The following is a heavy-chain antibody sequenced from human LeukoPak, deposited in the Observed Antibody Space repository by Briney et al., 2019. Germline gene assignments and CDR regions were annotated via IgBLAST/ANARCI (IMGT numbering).Heavy chain of an antibody. J-gene: IGHJ6*03. V-gene: IGHV3-21*01. Sequence: PGGSLRLSCAASGFTFSSYSMSWVRQAPGKGLEWVSSISSSSSYIYYADSMKGRFTISRDNAKNSLYLQMNSLRAEDTAVYYCARERGGGGFYMDVWGKGTTVTVSS. CDR2: ISSSSSYI. D-gene: IGHD3-16*01. CDR1: GFTFSSYS. CDR3: ARERGGGGFYMDV.